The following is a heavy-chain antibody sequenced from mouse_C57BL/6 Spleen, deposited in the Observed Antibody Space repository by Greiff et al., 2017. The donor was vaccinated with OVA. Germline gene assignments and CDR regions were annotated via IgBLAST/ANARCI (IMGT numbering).Heavy chain of an antibody. V-gene: IGHV1-81*01. J-gene: IGHJ4*01. CDR3: AIYEDYAMDY. CDR2: IYPRSGNT. CDR1: GYTFTSYG. Sequence: QVQLQQSGAELARPGASVKLSCKASGYTFTSYGISWVKQRTGQGLEWIGEIYPRSGNTYYNEKFKGKATLTADKSSSPAYMELRSLTSEDSAVYFCAIYEDYAMDYWGQGTSVTVSS. D-gene: IGHD2-12*01.